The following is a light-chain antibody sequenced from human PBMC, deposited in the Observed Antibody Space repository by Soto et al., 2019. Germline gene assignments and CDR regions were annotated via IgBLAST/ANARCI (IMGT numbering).Light chain of an antibody. CDR2: GAS. CDR1: QGVNNN. Sequence: VVMTQSPATLSASPGERATLSCRASQGVNNNLAWYQQKPGQAPRLLIYGASTRATGVPARFVGTGSGAEFTLTISNLQSEDVAVYYCHQYDDWAPWTFGQGTKVEIK. CDR3: HQYDDWAPWT. J-gene: IGKJ1*01. V-gene: IGKV3-15*01.